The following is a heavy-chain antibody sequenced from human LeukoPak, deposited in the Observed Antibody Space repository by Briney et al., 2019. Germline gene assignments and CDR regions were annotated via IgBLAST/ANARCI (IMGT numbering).Heavy chain of an antibody. CDR2: ISHSGST. D-gene: IGHD6-13*01. CDR3: ARQRARRLAAAGNFDY. CDR1: GGSFSGYY. J-gene: IGHJ4*02. V-gene: IGHV4-34*01. Sequence: SETVSPTCAVYGGSFSGYYWSWIRQPPGKGLERIGEISHSGSTNYNPSLKSRVTISVDTSKNQFSLKLSSVTAADTAVYYCARQRARRLAAAGNFDYWGQGTLVTVSS.